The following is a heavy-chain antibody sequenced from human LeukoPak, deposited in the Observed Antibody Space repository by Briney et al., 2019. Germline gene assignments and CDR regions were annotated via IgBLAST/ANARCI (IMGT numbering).Heavy chain of an antibody. Sequence: PGGSLRLSCAASGFTVSSNYMSWVRQAPGKGLEWVSVIYSGGSTYYADSVKGRFTISRDNSKNTLYLQMDGLRVEDTAVYYCANVGAVAAVENWGQGTLVTVSS. V-gene: IGHV3-66*01. J-gene: IGHJ4*02. CDR2: IYSGGST. CDR3: ANVGAVAAVEN. D-gene: IGHD6-19*01. CDR1: GFTVSSNY.